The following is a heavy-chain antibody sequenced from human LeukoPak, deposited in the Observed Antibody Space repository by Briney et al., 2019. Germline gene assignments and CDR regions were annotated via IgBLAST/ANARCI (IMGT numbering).Heavy chain of an antibody. CDR1: GFIFSSYE. CDR2: ISVSGSAR. D-gene: IGHD4-11*01. J-gene: IGHJ4*02. Sequence: GGSLRLSCAASGFIFSSYEMNWVRQAPGKGLEGVSYISVSGSARQYADSVKGRFTVSRDNAENSLYLQMNSLRAEDTAVYYCARGLVPGFLDYWGQGTPVTVSS. CDR3: ARGLVPGFLDY. V-gene: IGHV3-48*03.